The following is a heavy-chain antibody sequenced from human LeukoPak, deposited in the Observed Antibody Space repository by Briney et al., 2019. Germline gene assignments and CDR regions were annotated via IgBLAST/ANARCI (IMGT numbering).Heavy chain of an antibody. CDR1: GFTISGSA. Sequence: AGGTLRLSCAASGFTISGSARHWVRHASRKELEWVGRIRSTANGYATAYAASVKGRITISRDDSKNTAYLQMDSLKTEDTVVYYCTGNYYGLGSYAGFDYWGQGTLVTVSS. V-gene: IGHV3-73*01. CDR2: IRSTANGYAT. J-gene: IGHJ4*02. D-gene: IGHD3-10*01. CDR3: TGNYYGLGSYAGFDY.